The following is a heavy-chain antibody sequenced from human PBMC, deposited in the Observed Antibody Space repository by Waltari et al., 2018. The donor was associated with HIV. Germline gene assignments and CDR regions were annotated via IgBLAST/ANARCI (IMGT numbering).Heavy chain of an antibody. Sequence: QENLVESGGGVVQPGGSLRRSCAGSGFTFSINGMHWVRQSPGKGLEWVATISYNGKRTDYVDSVKGRFTISRDNSKHTVFLQMSSLRAEDTSVYYCAKDLAGSSLWGPGTMVFVSS. J-gene: IGHJ3*01. CDR2: ISYNGKRT. V-gene: IGHV3-30*18. CDR1: GFTFSING. CDR3: AKDLAGSSL. D-gene: IGHD3-10*01.